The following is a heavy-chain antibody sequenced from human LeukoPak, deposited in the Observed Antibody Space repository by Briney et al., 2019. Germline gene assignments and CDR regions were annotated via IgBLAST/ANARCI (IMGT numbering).Heavy chain of an antibody. J-gene: IGHJ6*02. CDR3: ARDSSYGDYVPDGMDV. D-gene: IGHD4-17*01. CDR1: GFTFSSYA. V-gene: IGHV3-53*01. Sequence: GGSLRLSCVASGFTFSSYAISWVRQAPGKGLEWVSVIYSSGSTYSADSVKGRFTISRDNSKNTLYLQMNSLRAEDTAVYYCARDSSYGDYVPDGMDVWGQGTTVTVSS. CDR2: IYSSGST.